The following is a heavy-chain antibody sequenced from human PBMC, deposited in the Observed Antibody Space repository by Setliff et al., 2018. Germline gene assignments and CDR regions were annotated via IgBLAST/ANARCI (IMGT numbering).Heavy chain of an antibody. V-gene: IGHV3-23*01. J-gene: IGHJ4*02. Sequence: PGGSLRLSCAASGFSFSSFAMSWVRQAPGKGLEWVSTISNSGGDTYYADSVKGRFTISRDNSKNTRYLRVNSLRAEDTAVYYCVRMQGGGSTLGAIDHWGQGTLVTVSS. CDR1: GFSFSSFA. CDR3: VRMQGGGSTLGAIDH. CDR2: ISNSGGDT. D-gene: IGHD3-16*01.